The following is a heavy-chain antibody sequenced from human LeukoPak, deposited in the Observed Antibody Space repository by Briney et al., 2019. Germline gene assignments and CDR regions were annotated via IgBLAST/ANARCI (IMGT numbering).Heavy chain of an antibody. CDR2: IRYDGSNK. V-gene: IGHV3-30*02. Sequence: GGSLRLSCAASGFTFSSHGMHWVRQAPGKGLEWVAFIRYDGSNKYYGDSVKGRFTISRDNSKNTLDLQMNSLRAEDTAVYYCAKQASRAAVAAKYYFDYWGQGTLVTVSS. CDR3: AKQASRAAVAAKYYFDY. J-gene: IGHJ4*02. D-gene: IGHD6-19*01. CDR1: GFTFSSHG.